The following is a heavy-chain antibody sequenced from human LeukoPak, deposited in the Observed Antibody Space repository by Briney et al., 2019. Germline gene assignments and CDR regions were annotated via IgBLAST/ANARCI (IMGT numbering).Heavy chain of an antibody. CDR3: ARDLVHHRLLATVYNWFDP. V-gene: IGHV1-18*01. J-gene: IGHJ5*02. Sequence: ASVKVSCKASGYTLTSYGIGWVRQAPGQGLEWMGWINAYNGNTKYAQKFQGRVTITTDTSTSTAYMELRSLRSDDTAVYYCARDLVHHRLLATVYNWFDPWGQGTLVTVSS. CDR1: GYTLTSYG. CDR2: INAYNGNT. D-gene: IGHD3-3*02.